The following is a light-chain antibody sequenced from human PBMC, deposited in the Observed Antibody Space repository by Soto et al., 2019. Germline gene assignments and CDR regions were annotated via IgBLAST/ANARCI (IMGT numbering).Light chain of an antibody. Sequence: EIELTQSPATLSSSLGDRATISCRASQSLTSSYLAWYQQKPGQAPRLLIYGASSWATGIPYRFTGSGSGTDFTLTISRLEPEDFAVYYCQQYDSSPRTFGQGTKVDIK. CDR3: QQYDSSPRT. V-gene: IGKV3-20*01. J-gene: IGKJ1*01. CDR1: QSLTSSY. CDR2: GAS.